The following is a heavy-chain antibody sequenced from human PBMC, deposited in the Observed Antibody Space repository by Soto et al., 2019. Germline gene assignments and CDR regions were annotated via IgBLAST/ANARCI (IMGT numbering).Heavy chain of an antibody. J-gene: IGHJ4*02. Sequence: GGSLRLSCAASGFTFSSYAMSWVRQAPGKGLEWVSAISGSGGSTYYADSVKGRFTISRDNSKNTLYLQMNSLRAEDTAVYYCAKIHSDCSGGSCPIYPDYWGQGTLVTVSS. CDR3: AKIHSDCSGGSCPIYPDY. D-gene: IGHD2-15*01. CDR2: ISGSGGST. V-gene: IGHV3-23*01. CDR1: GFTFSSYA.